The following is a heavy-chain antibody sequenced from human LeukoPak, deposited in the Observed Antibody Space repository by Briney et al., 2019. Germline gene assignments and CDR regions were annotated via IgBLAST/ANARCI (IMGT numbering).Heavy chain of an antibody. V-gene: IGHV4-31*03. CDR1: GGSISSGGYY. J-gene: IGHJ4*02. CDR2: IYYSGST. D-gene: IGHD3-22*01. CDR3: ARVGRGYYDSSGYYYYFDY. Sequence: PSQTLSLTCTVSGGSISSGGYYWSWIRQHPGKGLEWIGYIYYSGSTYYNPSLKSRVTILVDTSKNQFSLKLSSVTAADTAVYYCARVGRGYYDSSGYYYYFDYWGQGTLVTVSS.